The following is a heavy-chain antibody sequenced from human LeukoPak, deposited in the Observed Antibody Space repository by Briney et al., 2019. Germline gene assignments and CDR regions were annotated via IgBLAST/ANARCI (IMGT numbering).Heavy chain of an antibody. CDR2: ITAAGNT. CDR3: AKDYYSPSHSDY. Sequence: GGSLRLSCAASGLTFGNYAMSWVRQAPGKGLEWVSAITAAGNTYYADSVKGRFTISRGNSENTLSLQMNSLRVEDTAVYYCAKDYYSPSHSDYWGQGTLVTVSS. CDR1: GLTFGNYA. V-gene: IGHV3-23*01. J-gene: IGHJ4*02. D-gene: IGHD1-26*01.